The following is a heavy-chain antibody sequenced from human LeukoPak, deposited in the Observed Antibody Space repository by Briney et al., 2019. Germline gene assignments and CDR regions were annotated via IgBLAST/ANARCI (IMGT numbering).Heavy chain of an antibody. CDR3: AREKIAAPGEYYYAMDV. D-gene: IGHD6-13*01. CDR2: INPSGGRT. J-gene: IGHJ6*02. V-gene: IGHV1-46*01. Sequence: GASVKVSCKASGYTFTTYHLHWVRQAPGQGLEWVGVINPSGGRTTYARKFQGRVTVTRDTSTSTLYMDLSSLRSDDTAVYYCAREKIAAPGEYYYAMDVWGQGTTVTVSS. CDR1: GYTFTTYH.